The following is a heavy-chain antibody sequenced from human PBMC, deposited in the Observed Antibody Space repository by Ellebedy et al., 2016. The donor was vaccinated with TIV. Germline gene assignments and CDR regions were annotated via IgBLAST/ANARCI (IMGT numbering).Heavy chain of an antibody. CDR3: ARDVPADAAALLDY. V-gene: IGHV1-18*04. CDR1: GYPFPNYG. D-gene: IGHD2-2*01. Sequence: AASVKVSCKASGYPFPNYGVSWVRQAPGQGLEWVGWISAYSGNTKYGKKFQGRISLTTDTSMGTAYMELRSLRSDDTGVYFCARDVPADAAALLDYWGQGTRVTVSS. J-gene: IGHJ4*02. CDR2: ISAYSGNT.